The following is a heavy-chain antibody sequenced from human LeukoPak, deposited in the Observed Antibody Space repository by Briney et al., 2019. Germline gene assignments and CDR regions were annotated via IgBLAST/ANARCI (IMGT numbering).Heavy chain of an antibody. J-gene: IGHJ4*02. CDR2: ISGSGGST. D-gene: IGHD2-15*01. Sequence: PGGSLRLSCAASGFTFSSYAMSWVRQAPGRGLEWVSAISGSGGSTYYADSVKGRFTISGDNSKNTLYLQMNSLRAEDTAVYYCAKDGDIVVVVAATPSYFDYWGQGTLVTVSS. CDR3: AKDGDIVVVVAATPSYFDY. V-gene: IGHV3-23*01. CDR1: GFTFSSYA.